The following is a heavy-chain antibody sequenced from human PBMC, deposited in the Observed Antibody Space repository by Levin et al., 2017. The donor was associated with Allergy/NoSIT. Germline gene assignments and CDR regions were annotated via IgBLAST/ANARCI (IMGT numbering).Heavy chain of an antibody. CDR1: GFNFNNYV. D-gene: IGHD5-12*01. Sequence: PGGSLRLSCVASGFNFNNYVMTWVRQAPGKGLEWVSVISGSGGTTNYADSVKGRFTISRDNSKNTLYLQMNNLRAEDTAVYHCAKKNAGYAPFDFWGQGTLVTVSS. CDR2: ISGSGGTT. J-gene: IGHJ4*02. CDR3: AKKNAGYAPFDF. V-gene: IGHV3-23*01.